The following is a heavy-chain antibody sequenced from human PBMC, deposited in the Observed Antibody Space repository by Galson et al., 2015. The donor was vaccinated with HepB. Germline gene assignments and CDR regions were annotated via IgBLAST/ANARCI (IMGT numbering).Heavy chain of an antibody. V-gene: IGHV3-7*03. J-gene: IGHJ4*02. Sequence: SLRLSCAASGFTFSSYWMSWVRQAPGKGLEWVANIKQDGSEKYYVDSVKGRFTISRDNAKNSLYLQMNSLRAEDTAVYYCARDLYYGSGSYSAHFDYWGQGTLVTVSS. CDR3: ARDLYYGSGSYSAHFDY. CDR1: GFTFSSYW. CDR2: IKQDGSEK. D-gene: IGHD3-10*01.